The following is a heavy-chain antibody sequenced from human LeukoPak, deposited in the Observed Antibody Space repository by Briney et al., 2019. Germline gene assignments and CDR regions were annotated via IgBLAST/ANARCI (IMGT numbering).Heavy chain of an antibody. V-gene: IGHV4-34*01. D-gene: IGHD3-3*01. J-gene: IGHJ5*02. CDR1: GGSFSGYY. Sequence: SETLSLTCAAYGGSFSGYYWSWIRQPPGKGLEWIGEINHSGSTNYNPSLKSRVTISVDTSKNQFSLKLSSVTAADTAVYYCARRITIFGVVVILPTNWFDPWGQGTLVTVSS. CDR2: INHSGST. CDR3: ARRITIFGVVVILPTNWFDP.